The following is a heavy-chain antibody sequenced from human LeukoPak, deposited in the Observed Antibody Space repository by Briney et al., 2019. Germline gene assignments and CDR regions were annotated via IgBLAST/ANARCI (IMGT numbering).Heavy chain of an antibody. CDR3: ARQYGDNWNYFFDY. CDR2: IYYSGST. V-gene: IGHV4-39*01. J-gene: IGHJ4*02. Sequence: SETLSLTCTVSGGSISSSSYYWGWIRQPPGKGLEWIGSIYYSGSTYYNPSLKSRVTISVDTSKNQFSLKLSSVTAADTAVYYCARQYGDNWNYFFDYWGQGTLVTVSS. D-gene: IGHD1-7*01. CDR1: GGSISSSSYY.